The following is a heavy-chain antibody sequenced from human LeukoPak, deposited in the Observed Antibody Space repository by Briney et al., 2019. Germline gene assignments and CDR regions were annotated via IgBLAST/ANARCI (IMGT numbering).Heavy chain of an antibody. CDR3: AKHPSGYYYDLFDY. V-gene: IGHV3-23*01. CDR1: GFTFSDYY. Sequence: GGSLRLSCAASGFTFSDYYMSWIRQAPGKGLEWVSSIGGGGGSTYYADSVKGRFTISRDNSKNTLDLHMNNLRVEDTAVYYCAKHPSGYYYDLFDYWGQRTLVTVSS. J-gene: IGHJ4*02. D-gene: IGHD3-22*01. CDR2: IGGGGGST.